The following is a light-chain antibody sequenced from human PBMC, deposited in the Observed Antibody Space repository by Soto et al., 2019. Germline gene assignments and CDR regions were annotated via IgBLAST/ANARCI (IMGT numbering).Light chain of an antibody. Sequence: DIQMTQSPSSLSASVEDRVIITCRASQSISNHLNWYQQKPGKAPKLLIFAASSLQSGVPSRFSGSRSGPDFTLTISSLQPEDFATYYCLQDYSYPRTFGQGTKVDIK. CDR1: QSISNH. CDR2: AAS. J-gene: IGKJ1*01. CDR3: LQDYSYPRT. V-gene: IGKV1-39*01.